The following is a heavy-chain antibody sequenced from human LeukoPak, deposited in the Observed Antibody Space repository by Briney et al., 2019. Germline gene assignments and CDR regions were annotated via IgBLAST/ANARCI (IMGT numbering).Heavy chain of an antibody. CDR2: IWYDGSNK. D-gene: IGHD2-8*01. CDR1: GFTFSSYG. V-gene: IGHV3-33*01. CDR3: ARDNGIYYYDY. Sequence: PGRSLRLSCAASGFTFSSYGMHWVRQAPGKGLEWVAVIWYDGSNKYYADSVKGRFTISRDNSKNTLYLQMNSLRAEDTAVYYCARDNGIYYYDYWGQGTLVTVSS. J-gene: IGHJ4*02.